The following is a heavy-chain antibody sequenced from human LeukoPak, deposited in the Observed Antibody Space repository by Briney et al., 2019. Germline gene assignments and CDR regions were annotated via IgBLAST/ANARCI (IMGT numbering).Heavy chain of an antibody. V-gene: IGHV4-59*08. Sequence: SETLSLTCTVSGGSISYYYWSWIRQPPGKGLECIGYIYYSGSTNYNPSLKSRVTISVDTSENQFSLKLSSVTAADTAVYYCARLITGGWLNYWGQGTLVTVSS. CDR3: ARLITGGWLNY. D-gene: IGHD3-22*01. CDR1: GGSISYYY. CDR2: IYYSGST. J-gene: IGHJ4*02.